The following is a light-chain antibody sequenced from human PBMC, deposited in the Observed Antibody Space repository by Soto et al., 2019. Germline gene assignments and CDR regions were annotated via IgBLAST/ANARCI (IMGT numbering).Light chain of an antibody. J-gene: IGKJ5*01. CDR2: GAS. CDR1: QSVGTR. Sequence: EILLTQYPDTLSLSPGERSTLSFRAAQSVGTRLAWYQHKTGQAPRLLISGASSRATGIPDRFTGSGSETSFTLTISRLEPEDFALYYCQHYQSGHPITFGQGTRLEIK. CDR3: QHYQSGHPIT. V-gene: IGKV3-20*01.